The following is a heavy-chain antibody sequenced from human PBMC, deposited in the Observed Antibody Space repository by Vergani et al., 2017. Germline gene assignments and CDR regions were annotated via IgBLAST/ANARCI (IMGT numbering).Heavy chain of an antibody. CDR3: TMNSQTAKYYYYGMDV. D-gene: IGHD2-21*02. J-gene: IGHJ6*02. CDR2: IRSKADGGTK. V-gene: IGHV3-49*03. CDR1: GFTFGDYA. Sequence: EVQLVESGGGLVQPGRSLRLSCTASGFTFGDYAMSWFRQAPGKGLEWVGFIRSKADGGTKEYAASVKGRFTISRDDSKSIAYLQMNSLKTEDTAVYYCTMNSQTAKYYYYGMDVWGQGTTVTVSS.